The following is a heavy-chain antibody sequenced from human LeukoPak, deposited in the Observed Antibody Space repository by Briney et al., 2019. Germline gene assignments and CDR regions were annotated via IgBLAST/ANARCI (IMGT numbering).Heavy chain of an antibody. CDR2: IYYSGST. Sequence: SETLSLTCTVSGGSTSSYYWSWIRQPPGKGLEWIGYIYYSGSTNYNPSLKSRVTISVDTSKNQFSLKLSSVTAADTAVYYCARVSSALGYFDYWGQGTLVTVSS. D-gene: IGHD3-22*01. CDR1: GGSTSSYY. J-gene: IGHJ4*02. V-gene: IGHV4-59*01. CDR3: ARVSSALGYFDY.